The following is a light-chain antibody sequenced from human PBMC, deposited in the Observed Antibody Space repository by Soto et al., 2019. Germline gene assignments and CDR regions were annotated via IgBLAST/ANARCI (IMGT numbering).Light chain of an antibody. V-gene: IGLV2-8*01. Sequence: QSALTHPPSASGSPGQSGAICRTGTSSDIGGYDYDTWYQQHPGKAPKLMIYEVTKRPSGGPDRFSGSKSGNTASLTVSGLQPEVEADYYCITYAGTSNVFGTGTKVTVL. CDR1: SSDIGGYDY. CDR2: EVT. CDR3: ITYAGTSNV. J-gene: IGLJ1*01.